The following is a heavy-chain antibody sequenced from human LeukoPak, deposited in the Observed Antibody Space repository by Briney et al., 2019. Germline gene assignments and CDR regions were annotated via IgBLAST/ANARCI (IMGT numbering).Heavy chain of an antibody. Sequence: SQTLSLTCAVSGDSVSSNSAAWNWIRQSPSRGLEWLGRTYYRSKWYNDYAVSVKSRITINPDTSKNQFSLQLNSVTPEDTAVYYCAREGISSGWYSAVAYNWFDPWGQGTLVTVSS. D-gene: IGHD6-19*01. CDR2: TYYRSKWYN. V-gene: IGHV6-1*01. CDR1: GDSVSSNSAA. CDR3: AREGISSGWYSAVAYNWFDP. J-gene: IGHJ5*02.